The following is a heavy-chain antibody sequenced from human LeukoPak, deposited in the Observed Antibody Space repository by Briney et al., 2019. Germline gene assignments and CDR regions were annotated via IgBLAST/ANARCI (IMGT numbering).Heavy chain of an antibody. CDR3: ARGGGPNYDFWSGYSH. CDR1: GGTFSSYA. D-gene: IGHD3-3*01. CDR2: IIPIFGTA. Sequence: SVKVSCKASGGTFSSYAISWVRQAPGQGLEWMGGIIPIFGTANYAQKFQGRVTITADESTSTAYMELSSLRSEDTAVYYCARGGGPNYDFWSGYSHWGQGTLVTVSS. J-gene: IGHJ4*02. V-gene: IGHV1-69*13.